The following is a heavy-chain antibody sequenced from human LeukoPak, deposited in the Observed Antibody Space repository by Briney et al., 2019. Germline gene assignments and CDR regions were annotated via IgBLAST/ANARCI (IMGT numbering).Heavy chain of an antibody. CDR2: ISGSGGST. D-gene: IGHD2-2*01. V-gene: IGHV3-23*01. Sequence: GGSLRLSCAASGFTFSSYAMSWVRQAPGKGLEWVSAISGSGGSTYYADSVKGRFTISRDNSKNTLYLQMNSLRAEDTAVYYCAKSDCSSTSCYEVRPYYYYYMDVWGKGTTVTVSS. CDR3: AKSDCSSTSCYEVRPYYYYYMDV. CDR1: GFTFSSYA. J-gene: IGHJ6*03.